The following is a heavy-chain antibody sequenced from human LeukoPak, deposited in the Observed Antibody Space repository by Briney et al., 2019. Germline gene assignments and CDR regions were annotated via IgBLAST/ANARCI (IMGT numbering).Heavy chain of an antibody. CDR1: GGSISSYY. Sequence: PSETLSLTCTVSGGSISSYYWSWIRQPPGKGLEWIGYIYYSGSTNYNPSLKSRVTISVDTSKNQFSLKLSSVTAADTAVYYCARDMHSYGQTFEYWGQGTLVTVSS. V-gene: IGHV4-59*01. CDR3: ARDMHSYGQTFEY. J-gene: IGHJ4*02. CDR2: IYYSGST. D-gene: IGHD5-18*01.